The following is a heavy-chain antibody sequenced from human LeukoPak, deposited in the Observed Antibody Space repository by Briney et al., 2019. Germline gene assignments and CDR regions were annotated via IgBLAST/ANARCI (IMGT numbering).Heavy chain of an antibody. D-gene: IGHD3-22*01. V-gene: IGHV1-2*02. CDR2: INPNRGGT. CDR3: ARAYYYDSSGYYYGGWYFDY. J-gene: IGHJ4*02. Sequence: ASVKVSCKASGYPFTDYYMHWVRQAPGQGLEWMGWINPNRGGTDYAQKFQGRVTMTRDTSISAAYMELSRLRSDDTAVYYCARAYYYDSSGYYYGGWYFDYWGQGTLVTVSS. CDR1: GYPFTDYY.